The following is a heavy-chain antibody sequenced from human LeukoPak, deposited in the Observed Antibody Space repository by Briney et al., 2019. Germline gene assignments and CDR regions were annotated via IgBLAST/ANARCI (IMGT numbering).Heavy chain of an antibody. CDR2: FDRENGKT. CDR3: ATGDYGGIYFDS. J-gene: IGHJ4*02. CDR1: GYSLTELS. D-gene: IGHD4-23*01. Sequence: RASVKVCFRVSGYSLTELSIHWVRQRPGEGLEWMGGFDRENGKTLYSRDFEGRVTMTEDASLATAYLHLSSLRSDDTAVYYCATGDYGGIYFDSWGQGTLLIVSS. V-gene: IGHV1-24*01.